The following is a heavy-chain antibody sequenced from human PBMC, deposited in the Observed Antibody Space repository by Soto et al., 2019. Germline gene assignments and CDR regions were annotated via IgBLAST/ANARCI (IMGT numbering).Heavy chain of an antibody. V-gene: IGHV4-34*01. J-gene: IGHJ4*02. CDR1: CGSFSGYY. D-gene: IGHD6-6*01. Sequence: QVQLQQWGAGLLKPSETLSLTCAVYCGSFSGYYWSWIRQPPGKGLEWIGEINHSGSTNYNPSLTSRVPMSVDTPKNQFSLKLSSVTAADTAVYYCARTSGFDCWGQGTLVTVSS. CDR3: ARTSGFDC. CDR2: INHSGST.